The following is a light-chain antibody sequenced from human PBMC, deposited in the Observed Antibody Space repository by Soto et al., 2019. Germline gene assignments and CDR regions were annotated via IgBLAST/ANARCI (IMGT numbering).Light chain of an antibody. CDR2: GAS. J-gene: IGKJ2*01. CDR1: QTITNNY. V-gene: IGKV3-20*01. Sequence: EIVLTQSPGTLSLSPGERATLSCRASQTITNNYLAWYQQKPGQAPRLVMSGASSRATGIPDRFSGGGSETDFTLTISRLEPEDFAVYYCQQYDSSYTFGQGTELEIK. CDR3: QQYDSSYT.